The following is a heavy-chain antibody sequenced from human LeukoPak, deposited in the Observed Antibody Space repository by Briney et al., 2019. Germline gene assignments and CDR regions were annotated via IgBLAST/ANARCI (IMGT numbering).Heavy chain of an antibody. V-gene: IGHV3-7*02. CDR1: GFTLSSYW. D-gene: IGHD3-16*01. CDR3: TRVSYADGGYFDY. CDR2: IKQDGSEK. Sequence: PGGSLRLSCAASGFTLSSYWMSWVRQAPGKGLEWVGNIKQDGSEKYYVDSVKGRFTISRDNAKNSLYLQMNSLTAEDTAVYYCTRVSYADGGYFDYWGQGTLVTVSS. J-gene: IGHJ4*02.